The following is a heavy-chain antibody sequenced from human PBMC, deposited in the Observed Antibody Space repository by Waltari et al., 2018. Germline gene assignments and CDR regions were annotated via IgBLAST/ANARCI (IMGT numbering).Heavy chain of an antibody. Sequence: QVQLVQSGAELKKPGASVRVSCKASGYTFINYGISWIRQAPGQGLEWMGWISAYSGDTRYAQNLQDRITMTTDTPTSTAYMELRSLISDDTAIYYCTRERDFGVIIVFGYWGQGTPVTVSS. V-gene: IGHV1-18*04. CDR2: ISAYSGDT. J-gene: IGHJ4*02. CDR1: GYTFINYG. D-gene: IGHD3-3*01. CDR3: TRERDFGVIIVFGY.